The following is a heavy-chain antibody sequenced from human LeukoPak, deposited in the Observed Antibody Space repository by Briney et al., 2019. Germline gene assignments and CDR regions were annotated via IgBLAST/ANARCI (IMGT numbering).Heavy chain of an antibody. V-gene: IGHV4-39*07. D-gene: IGHD6-19*01. CDR2: IYYSGST. J-gene: IGHJ6*03. CDR3: ARVVPAGTPDYYYYYMDV. CDR1: GGSISSSSYY. Sequence: PSETLSLTCTVSGGSISSSSYYWGWLRQPPGKGLEWIGSIYYSGSTYYNPSLKSRVTISVDTSKNQFSLKLSSVTAADTAVYYCARVVPAGTPDYYYYYMDVWGKGTTVTVSS.